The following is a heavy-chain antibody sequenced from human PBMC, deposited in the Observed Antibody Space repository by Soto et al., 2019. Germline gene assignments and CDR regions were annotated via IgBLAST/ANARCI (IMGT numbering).Heavy chain of an antibody. CDR2: IYHSGST. J-gene: IGHJ3*02. CDR3: ARRYGSAFEI. CDR1: GGSISSGGYS. D-gene: IGHD3-10*01. Sequence: PSETLSLTCAVSGGSISSGGYSWSWIRQPPGKGLEWIGYIYHSGSTYYNPSLKSRVTISVDTSKNQFSLKLSSVTAADTAVYYCARRYGSAFEIWGQGTMVTVSS. V-gene: IGHV4-30-2*02.